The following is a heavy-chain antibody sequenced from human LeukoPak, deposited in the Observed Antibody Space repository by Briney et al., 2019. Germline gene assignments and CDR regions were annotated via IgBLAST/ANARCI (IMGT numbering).Heavy chain of an antibody. CDR1: GGSISSGSYY. CDR3: ASYDSEPPFDI. V-gene: IGHV4-61*02. Sequence: PSQTLPLTCTVSGGSISSGSYYWSWIRQPAGKGLEWIGRIYNSGSTNYNPSLKSRVTISVDKSKNQFSLKLSSVTAADTAVYYCASYDSEPPFDIWGQGTMVTVSS. J-gene: IGHJ3*02. D-gene: IGHD5-12*01. CDR2: IYNSGST.